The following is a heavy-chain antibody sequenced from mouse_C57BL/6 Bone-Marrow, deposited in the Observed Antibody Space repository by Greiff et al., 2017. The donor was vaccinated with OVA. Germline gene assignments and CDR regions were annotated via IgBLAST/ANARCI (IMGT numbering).Heavy chain of an antibody. Sequence: EVQLQQSGGGLVQPGGSLKLSCAASGFTFSDYYMYWVRQTPEKRLEWVAYISNGGGSTYYPDTVKGRFTISRDNAKNTLYLQMSRLKSEDTAMYYCALLWGYAMDDWGQGTSVTVSS. CDR2: ISNGGGST. V-gene: IGHV5-12*01. J-gene: IGHJ4*01. CDR1: GFTFSDYY. D-gene: IGHD1-1*02. CDR3: ALLWGYAMDD.